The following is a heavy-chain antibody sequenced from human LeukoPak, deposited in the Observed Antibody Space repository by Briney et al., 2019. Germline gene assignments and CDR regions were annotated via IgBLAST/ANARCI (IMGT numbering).Heavy chain of an antibody. CDR1: GGSISSGGYS. V-gene: IGHV4-30-2*01. D-gene: IGHD5-18*01. CDR2: IYHSGST. J-gene: IGHJ5*02. CDR3: AREIGYSYGNWFDP. Sequence: SQTLSLTCAVSGGSISSGGYSWSWIRQPPGKGLEWIGYIYHSGSTYYNPSLKSRVTMSVDRSKNQFSLKLGSVTAADTAVYYCAREIGYSYGNWFDPWGQGTLVTVSS.